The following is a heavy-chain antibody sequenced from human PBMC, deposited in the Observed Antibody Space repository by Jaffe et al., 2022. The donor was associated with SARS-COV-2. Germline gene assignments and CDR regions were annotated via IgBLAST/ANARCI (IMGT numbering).Heavy chain of an antibody. V-gene: IGHV3-30*18. D-gene: IGHD3-3*01. CDR1: GFTFNSYA. J-gene: IGHJ5*02. CDR3: AKDGGVNWPLWSGYLLS. CDR2: ISYDGSNK. Sequence: QVQLVESGGGVVQPGRSLTLSCAASGFTFNSYAMHWVRQAPGKGLEWVAVISYDGSNKYYADSVKGRFTISRDNSKNTLYLQMNSLRPDDTAVFHCAKDGGVNWPLWSGYLLSWGQGTLVTVSS.